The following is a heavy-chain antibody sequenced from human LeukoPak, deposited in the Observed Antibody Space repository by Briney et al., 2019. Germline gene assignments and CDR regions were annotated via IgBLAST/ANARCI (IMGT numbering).Heavy chain of an antibody. J-gene: IGHJ6*02. CDR3: ARGRSSSWYSYYYYGMDV. V-gene: IGHV1-8*01. Sequence: ASVKVSCKASGYTFTSYDINWVRQATGQGLEWMGWMNPNSGNTGYAQKFQGRVTMTRNTSISTAYMELGSLRSEDTAVYYCARGRSSSWYSYYYYGMDVWGQGTTVTVSS. CDR1: GYTFTSYD. CDR2: MNPNSGNT. D-gene: IGHD6-13*01.